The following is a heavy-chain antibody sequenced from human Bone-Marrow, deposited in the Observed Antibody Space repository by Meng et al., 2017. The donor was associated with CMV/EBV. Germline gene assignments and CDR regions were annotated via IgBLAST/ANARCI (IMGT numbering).Heavy chain of an antibody. CDR3: ARDHDFWSGYYLYYYGMDV. D-gene: IGHD3-3*01. CDR2: ISYDGSNK. J-gene: IGHJ6*02. Sequence: GESLKISCAASGFTFSSYAMHWVRQAPGKGLEWVAVISYDGSNKYYADSVKGRLTISRDNSKNTLYLQMNSLRAEDTAVYYCARDHDFWSGYYLYYYGMDVWGQGTTVTVSS. V-gene: IGHV3-30*04. CDR1: GFTFSSYA.